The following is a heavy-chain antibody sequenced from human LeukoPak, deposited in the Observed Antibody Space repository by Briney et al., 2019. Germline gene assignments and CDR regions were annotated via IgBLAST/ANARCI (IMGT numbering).Heavy chain of an antibody. CDR1: GFTFSSYS. J-gene: IGHJ4*02. CDR3: AREIYYYDSSGYYYAKYYFDY. D-gene: IGHD3-22*01. V-gene: IGHV3-21*01. Sequence: GGSLRLSCAASGFTFSSYSMNWVRQAPGKGLEWVSSISSSSSYIYYADSVKGRFTISRDNAKNSLYLQMNSLRAEDTAVYYCAREIYYYDSSGYYYAKYYFDYWGQGTLVTVSS. CDR2: ISSSSSYI.